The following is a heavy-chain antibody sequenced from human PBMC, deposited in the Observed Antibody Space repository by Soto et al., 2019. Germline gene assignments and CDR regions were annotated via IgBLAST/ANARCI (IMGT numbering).Heavy chain of an antibody. D-gene: IGHD3-22*01. CDR2: IKQDGSEK. CDR1: GFTFSSYW. V-gene: IGHV3-7*01. CDR3: ARVTDYYESSGYFDY. Sequence: EAQLVESGGGLVQPGGSLRLSCAASGFTFSSYWMSWVRQAPGKGLEWVANIKQDGSEKYYVDSVKGRLTISRDNAKNSLNLQMNSLRAEDTAVYYCARVTDYYESSGYFDYWGQGTLVTVSS. J-gene: IGHJ4*02.